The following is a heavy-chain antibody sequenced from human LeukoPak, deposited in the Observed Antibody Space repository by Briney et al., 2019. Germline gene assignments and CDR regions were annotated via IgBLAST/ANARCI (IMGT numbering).Heavy chain of an antibody. CDR3: ASGNYYDSSGDAFDI. V-gene: IGHV3-11*04. CDR2: ISSSGSTI. D-gene: IGHD3-22*01. CDR1: GFTFNDYY. Sequence: GGSLRLSCAASGFTFNDYYMSWIRQAPGKGLEWVSYISSSGSTIYYADSVKGRFTISRDNAKNSLYLQMNSLRAEDTAVYYCASGNYYDSSGDAFDIWGQGTMVTVSS. J-gene: IGHJ3*02.